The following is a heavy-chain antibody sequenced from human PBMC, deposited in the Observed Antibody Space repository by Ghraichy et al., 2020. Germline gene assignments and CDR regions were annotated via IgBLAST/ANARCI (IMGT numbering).Heavy chain of an antibody. CDR2: ISWNCGTI. CDR1: GFTFADYA. V-gene: IGHV3-9*03. Sequence: GGSLRLSCAASGFTFADYAMHWVRQAPGKGLEWVSGISWNCGTIGYADSVKGRFTISRDNAKNSLYLQMNSLRAEDMALYYCAKSHSSSWYFLSYWGQGTLVNVSS. D-gene: IGHD6-13*01. J-gene: IGHJ4*02. CDR3: AKSHSSSWYFLSY.